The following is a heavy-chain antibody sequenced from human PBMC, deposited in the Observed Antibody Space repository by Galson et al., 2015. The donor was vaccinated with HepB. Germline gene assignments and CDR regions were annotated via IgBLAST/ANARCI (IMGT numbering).Heavy chain of an antibody. V-gene: IGHV4-31*03. J-gene: IGHJ4*02. D-gene: IGHD2-2*02. CDR2: IYYSGST. Sequence: TLSLTCTVSGGSISSGGYYWSWIRQHPGKGLEWIGYIYYSGSTYYNPSFKSRVTISVDTSKNQFSLKLSSVTAADTAVYYCATLGYCSSTSCYRFDYWGQGTLVTVSS. CDR1: GGSISSGGYY. CDR3: ATLGYCSSTSCYRFDY.